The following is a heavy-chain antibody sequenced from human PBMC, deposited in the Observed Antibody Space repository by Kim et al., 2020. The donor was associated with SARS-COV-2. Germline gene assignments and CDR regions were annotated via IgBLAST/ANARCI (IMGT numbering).Heavy chain of an antibody. J-gene: IGHJ2*01. V-gene: IGHV3-66*01. CDR1: GFSVSNTY. Sequence: GGSLRLSCAPSGFSVSNTYLSWVRQAPGKGLEWVSLIFSDGRTFYAESAEGGFTIFTENSKENLQLQQKSMRAADTAVFFCSRAGYYDRSGRYF. CDR3: SRAGYYDRSGRYF. D-gene: IGHD3-22*01. CDR2: IFSDGRT.